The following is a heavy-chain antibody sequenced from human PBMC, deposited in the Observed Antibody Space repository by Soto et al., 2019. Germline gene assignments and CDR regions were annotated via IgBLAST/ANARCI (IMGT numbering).Heavy chain of an antibody. CDR2: ISSTGRTI. J-gene: IGHJ4*02. CDR3: ARSYSSGWEFDY. CDR1: GFTFSNYY. D-gene: IGHD6-19*01. Sequence: GGSLRLSCAASGFTFSNYYMSWIRQAPGKGLEWVSYISSTGRTIYYADSVKGRFTVSRDNAQNSLSLKLNSLRVEDTAVYYCARSYSSGWEFDYWGQGTQVTVSS. V-gene: IGHV3-11*01.